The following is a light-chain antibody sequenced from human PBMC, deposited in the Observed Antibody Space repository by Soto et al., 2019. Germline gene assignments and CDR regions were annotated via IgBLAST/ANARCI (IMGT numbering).Light chain of an antibody. V-gene: IGLV1-44*01. CDR3: AAWDDTLNGL. CDR2: SND. CDR1: SSNIGSNN. J-gene: IGLJ1*01. Sequence: QSVLTQPPSASGTPGQRVTISCSGSSSNIGSNNVNWYQQLPGTAPKLLIYSNDLRPSGVPDRFSGSKSGTSASLAISGLQSEDEADYYCAAWDDTLNGLFGTGTKVTVL.